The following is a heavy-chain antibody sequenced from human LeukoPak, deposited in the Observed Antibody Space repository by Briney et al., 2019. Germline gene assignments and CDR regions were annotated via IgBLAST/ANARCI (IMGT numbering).Heavy chain of an antibody. V-gene: IGHV2-5*01. CDR2: IYWNDDK. J-gene: IGHJ4*02. CDR3: AHRRGSGWPFDY. D-gene: IGHD6-25*01. CDR1: GFSLSTSGVG. Sequence: SGPTLVNPTQTLTLTCTFSGFSLSTSGVGVGWIRQPPGKALEWLALIYWNDDKRYSPSLKSRLTITKDTSKNQVVLTMTNMDPVDTATHYCAHRRGSGWPFDYWGQGTLVTVSS.